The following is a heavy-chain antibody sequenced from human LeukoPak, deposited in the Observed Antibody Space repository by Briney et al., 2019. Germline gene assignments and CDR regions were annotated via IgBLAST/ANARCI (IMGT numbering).Heavy chain of an antibody. J-gene: IGHJ4*02. V-gene: IGHV3-48*02. D-gene: IGHD5-18*01. CDR2: ISSSSTI. CDR1: GFTFSTYN. CDR3: ARGRPYSYGSIDY. Sequence: PGGSLRLSCAASGFTFSTYNMNWVRQAPGKGLEWVSYISSSSTIYYADSVKGRFTISRDNAKNSLYLQMNSLRDEDTAVYYCARGRPYSYGSIDYWGQGTLVTVSS.